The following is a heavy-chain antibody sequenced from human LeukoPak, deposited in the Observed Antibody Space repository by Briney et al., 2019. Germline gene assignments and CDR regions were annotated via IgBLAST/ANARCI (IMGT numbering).Heavy chain of an antibody. J-gene: IGHJ4*02. D-gene: IGHD3-9*01. Sequence: ASVKVSCTASGYTFTGYYMHWVRQAPGQGLEWMGWINPNSGGTNYAQKFQGWVTMTRDTSISTAYMELSRLRSDDTAVYYCARRGEILTGYSHFDYWGQGTLVTVSS. V-gene: IGHV1-2*04. CDR1: GYTFTGYY. CDR3: ARRGEILTGYSHFDY. CDR2: INPNSGGT.